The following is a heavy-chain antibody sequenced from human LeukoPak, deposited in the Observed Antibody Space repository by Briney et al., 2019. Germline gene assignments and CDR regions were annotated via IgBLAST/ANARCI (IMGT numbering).Heavy chain of an antibody. CDR2: LDWIGAST. CDR3: ATGYYRTFDY. CDR1: GLKFDDHG. V-gene: IGHV3-20*04. J-gene: IGHJ4*02. Sequence: PGGSLRLSCAVSGLKFDDHGMSWVRQVPGKGLEWVSVLDWIGASTTYADSVKGRFTISRDNARNSLYLQMNSLKVEDTAFYFCATGYYRTFDYWGQGTLVTVSS. D-gene: IGHD3-16*02.